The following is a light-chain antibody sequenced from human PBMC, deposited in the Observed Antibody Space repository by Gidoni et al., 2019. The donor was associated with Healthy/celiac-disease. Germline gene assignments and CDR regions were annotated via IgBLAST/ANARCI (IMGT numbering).Light chain of an antibody. Sequence: EIVMTQSPATLSVSPGERATLSCRASQSVDSNLAWYQQKPGQAPRLLIYGATTRATGIPARFSGSGSGTEFTLTISSLQSEDFAVYYCQQYNNWPFTFGPGTKADIK. CDR2: GAT. CDR1: QSVDSN. V-gene: IGKV3-15*01. J-gene: IGKJ3*01. CDR3: QQYNNWPFT.